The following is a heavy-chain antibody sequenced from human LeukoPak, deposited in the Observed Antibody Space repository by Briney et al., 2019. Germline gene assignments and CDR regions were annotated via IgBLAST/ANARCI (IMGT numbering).Heavy chain of an antibody. Sequence: GGSPRLSCAASGFTFSSYSMNWVRQAPGKGLEWVSSISSSSSYIYYADSVKGRFTISRDNAKNSLYLQMNSLRAEDTAVYYCAREGYYDSSGPGYFQHWGQGTLVTVSS. J-gene: IGHJ1*01. D-gene: IGHD3-22*01. CDR1: GFTFSSYS. CDR3: AREGYYDSSGPGYFQH. V-gene: IGHV3-21*01. CDR2: ISSSSSYI.